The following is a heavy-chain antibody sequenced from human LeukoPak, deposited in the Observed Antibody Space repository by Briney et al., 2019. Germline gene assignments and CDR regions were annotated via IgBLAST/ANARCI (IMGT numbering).Heavy chain of an antibody. CDR3: AKTLQQLVLDFDY. D-gene: IGHD6-13*01. Sequence: GGSLRLSCAASGFSVSSNYMSWVRQAPGKGLEWVSAISGSGGSTYYADSVKGRFTISRDNSKNTLYLQMNSLRAEDTAVYYCAKTLQQLVLDFDYWGQGTLVTVSS. CDR1: GFSVSSNY. V-gene: IGHV3-23*01. CDR2: ISGSGGST. J-gene: IGHJ4*02.